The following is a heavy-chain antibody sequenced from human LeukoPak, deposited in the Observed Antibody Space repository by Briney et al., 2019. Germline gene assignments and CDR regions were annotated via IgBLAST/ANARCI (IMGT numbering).Heavy chain of an antibody. Sequence: GGSLRLSCAASGFTFTTYAMSWVRQAPGKGLEWVSAISGSGGRTYYADSVKGRFTISRDNSKNTLSLQMNSLRAEDTAVYYCAKDRPSFVVVPAAIDYWGQGTLVTVSS. CDR3: AKDRPSFVVVPAAIDY. J-gene: IGHJ4*02. CDR1: GFTFTTYA. D-gene: IGHD2-2*01. V-gene: IGHV3-23*01. CDR2: ISGSGGRT.